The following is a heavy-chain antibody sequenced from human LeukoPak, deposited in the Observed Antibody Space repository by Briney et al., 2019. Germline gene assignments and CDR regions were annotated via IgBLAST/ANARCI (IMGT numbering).Heavy chain of an antibody. D-gene: IGHD6-13*01. CDR1: GFTVSSNY. CDR3: ARGGVGYSSSWYNWFDP. J-gene: IGHJ5*02. CDR2: IYSGGST. V-gene: IGHV3-66*01. Sequence: GGSLSLSCAASGFTVSSNYMSWVRQAPGKGLEWVSVIYSGGSTYYADSVKGRFTISRDNSKNTLYLQMNSLRAEDTAVYYCARGGVGYSSSWYNWFDPWGQGTLVTVSS.